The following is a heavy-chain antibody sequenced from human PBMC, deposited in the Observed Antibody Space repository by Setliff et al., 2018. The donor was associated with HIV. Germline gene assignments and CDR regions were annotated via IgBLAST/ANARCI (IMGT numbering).Heavy chain of an antibody. CDR3: ARGGAVSADFDP. Sequence: SETLSLTCTVSGGSIRTGAYYWGWIRQPPGKGLEWIGSIYYDGRTFYKPALKSRLTISVDTSKNQFSLSLNSVTAADTAVYFCARGGAVSADFDPWGQGTLVTVSS. CDR1: GGSIRTGAYY. CDR2: IYYDGRT. V-gene: IGHV4-39*07. D-gene: IGHD3-16*01. J-gene: IGHJ5*02.